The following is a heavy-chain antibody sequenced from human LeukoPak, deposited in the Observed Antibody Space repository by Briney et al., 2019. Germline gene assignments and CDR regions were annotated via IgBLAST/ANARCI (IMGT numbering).Heavy chain of an antibody. J-gene: IGHJ4*02. CDR2: IKQDGSKK. V-gene: IGHV3-7*03. D-gene: IGHD3-22*01. CDR1: GFTFSRYW. Sequence: GGSLRLSCAASGFTFSRYWMTWVRQAPGKGLEWVANIKQDGSKKNYVDSVKGRFTIPRDNAKNSLYLQMNSLRAEDTAVYYCATPLDYYDSSGYHQGGDWGQGTLVTVSS. CDR3: ATPLDYYDSSGYHQGGD.